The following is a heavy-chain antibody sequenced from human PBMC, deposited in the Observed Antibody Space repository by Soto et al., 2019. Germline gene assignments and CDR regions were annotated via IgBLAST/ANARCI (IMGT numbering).Heavy chain of an antibody. Sequence: SVKVSCKASGGTFSSYAISWVRQAPGEGLEWMGGIIPIFGTANYAQKFPGRVTITADESTSRAYMELSSLRSEDTAVYYCAAVHTIFGVVIGWFDPWGQWTIVTASS. CDR1: GGTFSSYA. J-gene: IGHJ5*01. V-gene: IGHV1-69*13. CDR3: AAVHTIFGVVIGWFDP. CDR2: IIPIFGTA. D-gene: IGHD3-3*01.